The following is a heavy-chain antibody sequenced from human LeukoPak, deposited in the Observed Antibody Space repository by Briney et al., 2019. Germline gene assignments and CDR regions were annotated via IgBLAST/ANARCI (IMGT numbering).Heavy chain of an antibody. J-gene: IGHJ6*02. V-gene: IGHV1-3*01. CDR1: GYTFTSYA. Sequence: ASVKVSCKASGYTFTSYAMHWVRQAPGQRLEWMGWINAGNGNTKYSQKFQGRVTITRDTSASTAYMELSSLRSEDTAVYYCAREGMVEGFGEFRGYYYYYGMDVWGQGTTVTVSS. D-gene: IGHD3-10*01. CDR2: INAGNGNT. CDR3: AREGMVEGFGEFRGYYYYYGMDV.